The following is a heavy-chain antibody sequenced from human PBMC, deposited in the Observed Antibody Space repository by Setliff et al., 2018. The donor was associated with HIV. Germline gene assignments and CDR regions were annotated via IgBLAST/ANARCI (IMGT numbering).Heavy chain of an antibody. CDR3: AKTTGSVLGTYYFDY. J-gene: IGHJ4*02. D-gene: IGHD3-16*01. CDR2: IDWSGDKT. Sequence: GGSLRLSCAASGFIFDDYAMYWVRQAPGKNLEWVSPIDWSGDKTYYADSVNGRFTISRDNSKETLFLQMHSLRPEDTALYYCAKTTGSVLGTYYFDYWGQGTLVTVS. CDR1: GFIFDDYA. V-gene: IGHV3-43D*03.